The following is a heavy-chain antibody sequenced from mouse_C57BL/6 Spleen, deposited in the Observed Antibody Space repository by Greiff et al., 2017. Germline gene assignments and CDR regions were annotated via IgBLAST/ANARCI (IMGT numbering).Heavy chain of an antibody. J-gene: IGHJ2*01. D-gene: IGHD1-1*01. Sequence: VQLQQSGAELVRPGASVTLSCTASGYTFTDYEMHWVKQTPVHGLEWIGAIDPETGGTAYSQKFKGKAILTADKSSSTAYMELRSLTSEDSAVYYCTRRYYGSSYFDYWGQGTTLTVSS. CDR2: IDPETGGT. CDR3: TRRYYGSSYFDY. CDR1: GYTFTDYE. V-gene: IGHV1-15*01.